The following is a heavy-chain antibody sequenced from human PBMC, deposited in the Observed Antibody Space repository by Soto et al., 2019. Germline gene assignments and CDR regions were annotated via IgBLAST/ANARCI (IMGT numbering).Heavy chain of an antibody. Sequence: GSLRLSCAASEFTFRGYWMHWVRQSPGKGLVWVSRISGDGSSTSYADSVKGRFTISRDNAKNTMNLQMDSLRAEDTAVYYCARSLPGTYGAFDLWGQGTMVTVSS. V-gene: IGHV3-74*01. J-gene: IGHJ3*01. D-gene: IGHD1-7*01. CDR2: ISGDGSST. CDR1: EFTFRGYW. CDR3: ARSLPGTYGAFDL.